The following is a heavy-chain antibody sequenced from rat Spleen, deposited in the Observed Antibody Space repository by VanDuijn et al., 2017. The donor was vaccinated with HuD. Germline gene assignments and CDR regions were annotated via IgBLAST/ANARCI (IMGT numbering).Heavy chain of an antibody. V-gene: IGHV5-7*01. CDR2: IRNGGTNT. Sequence: EVRLVESDGGFVQPGGSLKLSCAASGFTFSDHNMAWLRQVPTKGLEWVATIRNGGTNTYCRDSVKGRFTISRDDARSTLYLQMDSLRSEDTATYYCARYYYDDTYYYIDYWGQGVMVTVSS. D-gene: IGHD1-12*02. CDR3: ARYYYDDTYYYIDY. J-gene: IGHJ2*01. CDR1: GFTFSDHN.